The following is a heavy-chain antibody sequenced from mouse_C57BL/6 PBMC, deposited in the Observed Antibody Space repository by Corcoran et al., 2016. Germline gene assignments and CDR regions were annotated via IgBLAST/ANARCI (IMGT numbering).Heavy chain of an antibody. CDR2: IDPEDGDT. CDR1: GFNIKDYY. CDR3: VYYGNEAWFAY. Sequence: EVQLQQSGAELVRPGASVKLSCTASGFNIKDYYMHWVKQRPEQGLEWIGRIDPEDGDTEYAPKFQGKATMTADTSSNTAYLRLSSLTSEDTAVYYCVYYGNEAWFAYWGQGTLVTVSA. J-gene: IGHJ3*01. D-gene: IGHD2-1*01. V-gene: IGHV14-1*01.